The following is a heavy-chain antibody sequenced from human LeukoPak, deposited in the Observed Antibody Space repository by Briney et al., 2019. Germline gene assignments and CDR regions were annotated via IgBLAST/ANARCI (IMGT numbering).Heavy chain of an antibody. CDR3: AKAPTARAHYYYMDV. Sequence: GRSLRLSCAASGFTFSSYAMHWVRQAPGKGLEWVAVISYDGSNKYYADSVKGRITISRDNAKNSLYLQMNSLKAEDTALYYCAKAPTARAHYYYMDVWGKGTTVTVSS. V-gene: IGHV3-30*01. J-gene: IGHJ6*03. CDR2: ISYDGSNK. CDR1: GFTFSSYA. D-gene: IGHD5-18*01.